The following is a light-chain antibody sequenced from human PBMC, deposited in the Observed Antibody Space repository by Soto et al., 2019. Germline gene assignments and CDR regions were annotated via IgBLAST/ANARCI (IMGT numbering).Light chain of an antibody. CDR3: QQLNSYPLT. CDR2: AAS. CDR1: QGISSY. V-gene: IGKV1-9*01. Sequence: IQLTQSTSSLSASVGDRVTITCRASQGISSYLAWYQQKPRKAPKLLIYAASTLQSGVPSRFSGSGSGTDFTLTISSLQPEDFATYYCQQLNSYPLTFGGGTKV. J-gene: IGKJ4*01.